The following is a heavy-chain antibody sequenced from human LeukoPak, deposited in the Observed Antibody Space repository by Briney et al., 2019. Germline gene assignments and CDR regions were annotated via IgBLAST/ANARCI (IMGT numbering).Heavy chain of an antibody. CDR2: INHSGST. V-gene: IGHV4-34*01. D-gene: IGHD2-2*01. Sequence: SETLSLTCAVYGGSFSGYYWSWIRQPPGKGLEWIGEINHSGSTNYSPSLRSHITLSMDKSKNQFSLELSSVTAADTAIYYCAKDLGYQLLYWGQGTLVTVSS. J-gene: IGHJ4*02. CDR1: GGSFSGYY. CDR3: AKDLGYQLLY.